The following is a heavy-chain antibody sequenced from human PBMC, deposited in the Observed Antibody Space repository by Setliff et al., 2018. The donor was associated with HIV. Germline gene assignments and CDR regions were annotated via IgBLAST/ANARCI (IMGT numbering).Heavy chain of an antibody. CDR1: GGSISGHY. CDR2: IFYTGST. V-gene: IGHV4-59*11. Sequence: PSETLSLTCTVSGGSISGHYWSWIRQPPGKGLEWIAYIFYTGSTNYNPSLKSRVTISVDTSKNQFSLKVNSVTAADTAMYFCAREGDGIDFWGQGTLVTVSS. J-gene: IGHJ4*02. D-gene: IGHD2-21*02. CDR3: AREGDGIDF.